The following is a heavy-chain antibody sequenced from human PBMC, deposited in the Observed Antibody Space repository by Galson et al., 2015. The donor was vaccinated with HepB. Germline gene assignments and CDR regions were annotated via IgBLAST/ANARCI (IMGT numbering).Heavy chain of an antibody. CDR1: GYTFTSYG. J-gene: IGHJ4*02. V-gene: IGHV1-18*01. Sequence: VKGSCKASGYTFTSYGISWVRPAPGQGHEWMGWISVYNGNTKYAQKLQGRVTMTTDTSTSTAYMELRSLRSDDTAVYYCARDLISLAAADYWGQGTLVTVSS. CDR2: ISVYNGNT. D-gene: IGHD6-13*01. CDR3: ARDLISLAAADY.